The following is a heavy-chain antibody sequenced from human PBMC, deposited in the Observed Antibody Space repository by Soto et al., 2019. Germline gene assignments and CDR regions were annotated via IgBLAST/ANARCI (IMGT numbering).Heavy chain of an antibody. Sequence: QVQLVESGGGVVQPGRSLRLSCAASGFTFSSYGMHWVRQAPGKGLEWVAVISYDGSNKYYADSVKGRFTISRDNSKNTLYLQMNSLRAEDTAVYYCAKDAEMATIFGYFDYWGQGTLVTVSS. J-gene: IGHJ4*02. V-gene: IGHV3-30*18. CDR3: AKDAEMATIFGYFDY. CDR1: GFTFSSYG. CDR2: ISYDGSNK. D-gene: IGHD5-12*01.